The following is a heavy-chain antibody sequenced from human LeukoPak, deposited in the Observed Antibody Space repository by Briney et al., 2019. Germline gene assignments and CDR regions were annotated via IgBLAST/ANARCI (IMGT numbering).Heavy chain of an antibody. CDR1: GGTFINYA. V-gene: IGHV1-69*13. CDR3: ARALVFTMVREHPGYYFDY. D-gene: IGHD3-10*01. J-gene: IGHJ4*02. Sequence: SVTVSFKASGGTFINYAISWVRQAPGQGLEWMGGIIPIFGTANYAQKFQGRVTITADESTSTAYMELSSLRSEDTAVYYCARALVFTMVREHPGYYFDYWGQGTLVTVSS. CDR2: IIPIFGTA.